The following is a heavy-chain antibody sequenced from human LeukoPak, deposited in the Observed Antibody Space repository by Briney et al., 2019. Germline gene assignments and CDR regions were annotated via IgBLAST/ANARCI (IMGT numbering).Heavy chain of an antibody. CDR1: GGSVSSGDYY. J-gene: IGHJ3*02. V-gene: IGHV4-61*08. Sequence: PSQTLSLTCTVSGGSVSSGDYYWIWIRQPPGKGLEWIGYIYYSGSTNYNPSLKSRVTISIDTSKNQFSLKLSSVTAADTAVYYCVRWTYDSSGQRTFDIWGQGTMVTVSS. CDR3: VRWTYDSSGQRTFDI. D-gene: IGHD3-22*01. CDR2: IYYSGST.